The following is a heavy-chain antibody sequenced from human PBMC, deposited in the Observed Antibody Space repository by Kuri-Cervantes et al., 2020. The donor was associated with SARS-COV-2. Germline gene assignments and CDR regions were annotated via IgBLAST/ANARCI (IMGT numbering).Heavy chain of an antibody. J-gene: IGHJ4*02. CDR1: GFTFSSYW. CDR3: ARGFSGSYYLYDY. D-gene: IGHD1-26*01. CDR2: IKQDGSEK. Sequence: GESLKISCAASGFTFSSYWMSWVRQAPGKGLEWVANIKQDGSEKYYVDSVKGRFTISRDNAKNSLYLQMNSLRAEDTAVYYCARGFSGSYYLYDYWGQGTLVTVSS. V-gene: IGHV3-7*01.